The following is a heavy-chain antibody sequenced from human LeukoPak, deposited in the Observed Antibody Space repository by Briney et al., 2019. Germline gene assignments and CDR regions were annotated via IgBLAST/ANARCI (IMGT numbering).Heavy chain of an antibody. Sequence: SETLSLTCAVYGASFSGFHWSWLRQPPGKGLEWIGEINNSGSTNNNPSLKSRVTMSVDTSKNQFSLKLSSVTAADTAVYYCARKGAAMATYWFDPWGQGTLVTVSS. CDR3: ARKGAAMATYWFDP. CDR2: INNSGST. D-gene: IGHD5-18*01. CDR1: GASFSGFH. V-gene: IGHV4-34*01. J-gene: IGHJ5*02.